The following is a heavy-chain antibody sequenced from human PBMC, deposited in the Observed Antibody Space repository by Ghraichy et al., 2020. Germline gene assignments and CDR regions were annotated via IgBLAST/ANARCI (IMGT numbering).Heavy chain of an antibody. CDR1: GGSISSYY. CDR2: IYYSGST. Sequence: SETLSLTCTVSGGSISSYYWSWIRQPPGKGLEWIGYIYYSGSTNYNPSLKSRVTISVDTSKNQFSLKLSSVTAADTAVYYCARAVRRSSGWYGGYYYYYMDVWGKGTTVTFSS. D-gene: IGHD6-19*01. J-gene: IGHJ6*03. V-gene: IGHV4-59*01. CDR3: ARAVRRSSGWYGGYYYYYMDV.